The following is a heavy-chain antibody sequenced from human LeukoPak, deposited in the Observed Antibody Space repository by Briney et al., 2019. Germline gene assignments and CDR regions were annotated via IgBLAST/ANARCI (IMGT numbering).Heavy chain of an antibody. D-gene: IGHD6-19*01. Sequence: SGGSLRLSCAAYGFTFDNYAMHWHRHAQGQGLEWLSIISWNSGYIGYADSVKGRFTISRDNAKKSLDLQMNSLRAEDTAFYYCAKVRGTYSSGYFFDYWGQGTLVTVSS. CDR2: ISWNSGYI. J-gene: IGHJ4*02. CDR3: AKVRGTYSSGYFFDY. V-gene: IGHV3-9*01. CDR1: GFTFDNYA.